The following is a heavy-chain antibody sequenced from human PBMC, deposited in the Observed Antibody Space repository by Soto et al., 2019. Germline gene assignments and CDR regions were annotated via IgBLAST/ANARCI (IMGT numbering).Heavy chain of an antibody. Sequence: SETLSLTCAVYGGSFSGYYWSWIRQPPGKGLEWIGEINHSGSTNYNPSLKSRVTISVDTSKNQFSLKLSSVTAADTAVYYCATDILTGYYDGMDVWGKGTTVTVSS. CDR1: GGSFSGYY. CDR3: ATDILTGYYDGMDV. J-gene: IGHJ6*04. CDR2: INHSGST. D-gene: IGHD3-9*01. V-gene: IGHV4-34*01.